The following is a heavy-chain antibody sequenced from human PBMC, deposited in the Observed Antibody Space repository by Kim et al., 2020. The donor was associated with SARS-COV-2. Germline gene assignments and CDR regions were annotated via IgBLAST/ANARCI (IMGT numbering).Heavy chain of an antibody. CDR3: ARVPYDFWSGYFLD. V-gene: IGHV4-31*02. J-gene: IGHJ4*02. D-gene: IGHD3-3*01. Sequence: YNPSLQSRLSISVDTSKNQFSLTLTSVTAADTAVYYCARVPYDFWSGYFLDWGQGTLVTVSS.